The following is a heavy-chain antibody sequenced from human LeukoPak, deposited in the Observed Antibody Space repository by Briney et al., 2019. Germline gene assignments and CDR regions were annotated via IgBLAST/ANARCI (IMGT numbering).Heavy chain of an antibody. CDR1: GFTFRSYW. V-gene: IGHV3-7*01. D-gene: IGHD6-19*01. CDR2: IQSDGSEK. CDR3: ARDSTVATYYGVDV. Sequence: GGTLRLSCAASGFTFRSYWMSWVRQAPGKGLEWVGNIQSDGSEKNYIDSVQGRFTISRDNAKTSLYLQMNSLTAEDTAVYYCARDSTVATYYGVDVWGQGTTVTVSS. J-gene: IGHJ6*02.